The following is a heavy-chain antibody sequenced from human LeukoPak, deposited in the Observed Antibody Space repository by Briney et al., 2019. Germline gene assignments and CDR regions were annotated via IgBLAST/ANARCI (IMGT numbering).Heavy chain of an antibody. V-gene: IGHV3-48*01. J-gene: IGHJ4*02. D-gene: IGHD2-15*01. CDR2: ISTGGII. Sequence: PGGSLRLSCAASGFTFSSYGMHWVRQAPGKGLEWLSHISTGGIIAYADSVKGRFTISRDNGKNSLYLQMNSLRVEDTALYYCAKEGSGSGAFCDSWGQGTLVTVSS. CDR3: AKEGSGSGAFCDS. CDR1: GFTFSSYG.